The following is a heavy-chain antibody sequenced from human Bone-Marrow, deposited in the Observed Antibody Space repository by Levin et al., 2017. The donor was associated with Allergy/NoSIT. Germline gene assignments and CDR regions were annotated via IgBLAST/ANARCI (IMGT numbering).Heavy chain of an antibody. CDR1: GFTLNNYG. CDR3: ARVAMSLSRHDAFDI. V-gene: IGHV3-30*03. Sequence: GGSLRLSCAASGFTLNNYGMHWVRQAPGKGLEWVAIMSYDGTNKYYGDSVKGRFTISRDSSNNTLYLHMNSLRPEDTAVYYCARVAMSLSRHDAFDIWGQGTMVSVSS. J-gene: IGHJ3*02. CDR2: MSYDGTNK.